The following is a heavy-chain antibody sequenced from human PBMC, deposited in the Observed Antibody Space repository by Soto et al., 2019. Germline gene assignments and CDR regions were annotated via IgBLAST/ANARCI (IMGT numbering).Heavy chain of an antibody. CDR1: GFTFSNAW. V-gene: IGHV3-15*01. Sequence: GGSLRLSCAASGFTFSNAWMSWVRQAPGKGLEWVGRIKSKTDGGTTDYAAPVKGRFTISRDDSKNTLYLQMNSLKTEDTAVYYCTTERLITIFGVVYGMDVWGQGTTVTVSS. J-gene: IGHJ6*02. CDR2: IKSKTDGGTT. CDR3: TTERLITIFGVVYGMDV. D-gene: IGHD3-3*01.